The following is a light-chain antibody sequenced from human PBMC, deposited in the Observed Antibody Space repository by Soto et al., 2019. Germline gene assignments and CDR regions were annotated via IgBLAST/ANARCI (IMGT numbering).Light chain of an antibody. Sequence: DIQMSQSPSSLSASIGDRITITCRASQSISTYLNWYQQKPGKAPRLLIYGASTLQNGAPSRFSGSGSATDYTLTINSLQPEDFATYYCQQSFITPPLTFGGGTTVEMK. CDR3: QQSFITPPLT. J-gene: IGKJ4*01. CDR2: GAS. CDR1: QSISTY. V-gene: IGKV1-39*01.